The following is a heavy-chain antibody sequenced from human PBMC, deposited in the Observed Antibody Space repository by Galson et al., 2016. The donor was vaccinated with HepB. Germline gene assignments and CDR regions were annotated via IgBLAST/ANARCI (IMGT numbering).Heavy chain of an antibody. CDR3: ARGEYTFDY. CDR1: GGSISSYNW. CDR2: IYHSGRT. D-gene: IGHD2/OR15-2a*01. J-gene: IGHJ4*02. Sequence: SETLSLTCAVSGGSISSYNWWSWVRQPPGKGLEWIGEIYHSGRTKYNPSLKSRVTISVDKSKNQFSLTLSSVTAADTAVYYRARGEYTFDYWGQGTLVTVSS. V-gene: IGHV4-4*02.